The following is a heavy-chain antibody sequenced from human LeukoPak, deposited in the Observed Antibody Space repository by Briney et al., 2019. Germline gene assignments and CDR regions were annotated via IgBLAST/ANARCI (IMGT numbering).Heavy chain of an antibody. CDR2: IYYSGST. CDR3: AISHDYGDYNGGFDP. CDR1: GGSISSYY. V-gene: IGHV4-59*01. Sequence: PSETLSLTCTVSGGSISSYYRSWIRQPPGKGLEWIGYIYYSGSTNYNPSLKSRVTISVDTSKNQFSLKLSSVTAADTAVYYCAISHDYGDYNGGFDPWGQGTLVTVSS. D-gene: IGHD4-17*01. J-gene: IGHJ5*02.